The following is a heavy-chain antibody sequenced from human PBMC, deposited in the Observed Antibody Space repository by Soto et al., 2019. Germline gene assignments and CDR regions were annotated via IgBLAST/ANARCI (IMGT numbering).Heavy chain of an antibody. V-gene: IGHV4-39*01. CDR3: ARPRITRYGGWFDP. CDR1: GGSITNTSYY. Sequence: PSETLSLTCTVSGGSITNTSYYWGWIRQPPGKGLEWMGSIYYSGTTYNNPSLKSRVTISIDTSKNQFSLKLSSVTAADTAVYYCARPRITRYGGWFDPWGQGTLVTVSS. D-gene: IGHD3-16*01. J-gene: IGHJ5*02. CDR2: IYYSGTT.